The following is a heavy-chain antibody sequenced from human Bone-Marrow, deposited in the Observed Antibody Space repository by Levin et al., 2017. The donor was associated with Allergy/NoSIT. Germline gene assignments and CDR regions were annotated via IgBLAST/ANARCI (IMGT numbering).Heavy chain of an antibody. CDR2: ISYDGKNI. D-gene: IGHD1-26*01. V-gene: IGHV3-30*18. CDR3: AKDYGGGYVPYFFDN. Sequence: GESLKISCVVSGFTLSSSGMHWVRQAPGKGLEWVAVISYDGKNIQYGDSVKGRFTVSSDNSKKTLYLQMNSLRAEDTAVYFCAKDYGGGYVPYFFDNWGQGTLVTVSS. CDR1: GFTLSSSG. J-gene: IGHJ4*01.